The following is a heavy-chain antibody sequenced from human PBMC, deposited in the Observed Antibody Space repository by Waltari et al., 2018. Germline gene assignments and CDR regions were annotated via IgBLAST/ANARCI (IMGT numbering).Heavy chain of an antibody. J-gene: IGHJ4*02. D-gene: IGHD6-19*01. Sequence: QVQLVEAGSEVKKPGASVKVSCKASGYPVHSYYTPWVRQAPGQGLGWMGRINPSGGSTSYAQKFQGRVTMTRDTSTSTVYMELSSLRSEDTAVYYCARGAVARGYFDYWGQGTLVTVSS. CDR2: INPSGGST. V-gene: IGHV1-46*02. CDR1: GYPVHSYY. CDR3: ARGAVARGYFDY.